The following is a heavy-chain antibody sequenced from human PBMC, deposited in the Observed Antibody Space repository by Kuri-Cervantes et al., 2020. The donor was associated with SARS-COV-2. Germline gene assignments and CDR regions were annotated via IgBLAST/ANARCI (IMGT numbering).Heavy chain of an antibody. Sequence: GGSLRLSCAASGFTFSSFAMHWVRQAPGKGLEWVALISYDGSNKYYADSVKGRFTISRDNSKNTLNLQMNSLRAEDTAVYYCARPSSGYYFSPFDYWGQGTLVTVSS. D-gene: IGHD3-22*01. J-gene: IGHJ4*02. V-gene: IGHV3-30*03. CDR2: ISYDGSNK. CDR1: GFTFSSFA. CDR3: ARPSSGYYFSPFDY.